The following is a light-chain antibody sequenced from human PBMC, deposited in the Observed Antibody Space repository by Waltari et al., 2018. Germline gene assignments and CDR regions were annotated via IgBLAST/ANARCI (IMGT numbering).Light chain of an antibody. J-gene: IGLJ2*01. CDR1: SDDVGAYNY. CDR2: DVI. V-gene: IGLV2-14*03. CDR3: SSFSRGLTPVL. Sequence: QSALSQPASVSGSPGQSITISCTASSDDVGAYNYVSWYQQHPGTAPRLVIYDVIHLASGVSLRFSGSKLGNTTYLTISGLQVEDEAEYFCSSFSRGLTPVLFGGGTRLTVL.